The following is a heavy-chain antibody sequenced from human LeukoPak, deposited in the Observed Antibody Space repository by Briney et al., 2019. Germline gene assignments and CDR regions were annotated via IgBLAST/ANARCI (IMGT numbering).Heavy chain of an antibody. CDR1: GLTFSSHW. Sequence: GGSLRLSCAASGLTFSSHWMHWVRQAPGKGLVWVSRITNDGSSTTYADSVKGRFTISRDNAKNSVFLQMNSLRADDTAVYYCARGRGSGNYRVAYFDYWGQGTLVTVSS. D-gene: IGHD1-26*01. CDR3: ARGRGSGNYRVAYFDY. J-gene: IGHJ4*02. CDR2: ITNDGSST. V-gene: IGHV3-74*01.